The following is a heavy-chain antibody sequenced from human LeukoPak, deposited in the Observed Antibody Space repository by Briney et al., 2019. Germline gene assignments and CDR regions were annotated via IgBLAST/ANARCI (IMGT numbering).Heavy chain of an antibody. V-gene: IGHV3-49*03. CDR3: IRHRHSFNWFDP. Sequence: PGGSLRLSCAASGFTFSDYYMSWIRQAPGKGLEWVGFIRSQAHGGTTEYAASVKGRFTISRDDSKSIAYLQMNSLKTDDTALYYCIRHRHSFNWFDPWGQGTLVTVSS. J-gene: IGHJ5*02. CDR2: IRSQAHGGTT. D-gene: IGHD5-18*01. CDR1: GFTFSDYY.